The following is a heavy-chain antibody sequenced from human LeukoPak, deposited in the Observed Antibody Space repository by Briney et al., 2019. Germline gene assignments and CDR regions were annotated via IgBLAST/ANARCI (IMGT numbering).Heavy chain of an antibody. V-gene: IGHV3-23*01. CDR1: GFTFTSYA. CDR3: ARGGEHDDAFDI. Sequence: PGGSLRLSCAASGFTFTSYAMNWVRQAPGKGLEWVSVINGGGGSTYYAESVKGRFTISRDNSKNMLYLQMNSLRAEDTAVYYCARGGEHDDAFDIWGQGTMVTVSS. D-gene: IGHD1/OR15-1a*01. CDR2: INGGGGST. J-gene: IGHJ3*02.